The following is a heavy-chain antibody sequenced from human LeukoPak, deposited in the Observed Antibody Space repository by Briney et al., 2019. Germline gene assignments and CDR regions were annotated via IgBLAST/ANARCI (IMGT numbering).Heavy chain of an antibody. V-gene: IGHV3-21*04. Sequence: GGSLRLSCAASGFTFSSYSMNWVRQAPGKGLEWVSSISSSSSYIYYADSVKGRFTISRDNAKNSLYLQMNSLRAEDTAVYYCARSAVRGVTKPHYGMGVWGQGTTVTVSS. CDR3: ARSAVRGVTKPHYGMGV. J-gene: IGHJ6*02. CDR2: ISSSSSYI. CDR1: GFTFSSYS. D-gene: IGHD3-10*01.